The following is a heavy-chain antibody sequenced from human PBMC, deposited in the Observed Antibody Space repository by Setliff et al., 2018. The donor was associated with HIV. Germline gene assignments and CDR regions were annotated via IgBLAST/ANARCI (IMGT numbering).Heavy chain of an antibody. CDR1: GGSIDSGNYD. J-gene: IGHJ5*01. D-gene: IGHD5-12*01. CDR2: IYTRGST. CDR3: VRSGCNGNICYDSRGWLDS. V-gene: IGHV4-61*02. Sequence: SETLSLTCTVSGGSIDSGNYDWNWVRQPGGKGLEWIGRIYTRGSTKYSPTFESRVSMSLDTSKNQFSLNLRSVTAADTALYYCVRSGCNGNICYDSRGWLDSWGQGTQVTVSS.